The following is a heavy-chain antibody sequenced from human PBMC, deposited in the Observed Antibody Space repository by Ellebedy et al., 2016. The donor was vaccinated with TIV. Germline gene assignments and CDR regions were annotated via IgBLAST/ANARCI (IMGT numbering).Heavy chain of an antibody. CDR3: ARTLAFGINSALGY. J-gene: IGHJ1*01. Sequence: GESLKISXAASGFTYSTYVMSWVRQAPGKGLEWVAAMSYDGGVRYYADTVKGRFTISRDNSNNTLYLQMDRLRGDDTAVYYCARTLAFGINSALGYWGQGTLVSVSS. V-gene: IGHV3-33*08. D-gene: IGHD4-23*01. CDR2: MSYDGGVR. CDR1: GFTYSTYV.